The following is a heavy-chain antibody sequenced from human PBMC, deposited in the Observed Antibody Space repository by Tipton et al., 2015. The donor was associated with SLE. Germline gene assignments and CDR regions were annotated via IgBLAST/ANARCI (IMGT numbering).Heavy chain of an antibody. CDR2: VTPIFGTA. V-gene: IGHV1-69*01. D-gene: IGHD1-26*01. Sequence: QVQLVQSGAEVKKPGSSVKVSCKASGGTFSSYAISWVRQAPGQGLEWMGGVTPIFGTANYAQKFQGRVTITADESTSTAYMELSSLRSEDTAVYYCARLVGATTGASSDYWGQGTLVTVSS. CDR1: GGTFSSYA. J-gene: IGHJ4*02. CDR3: ARLVGATTGASSDY.